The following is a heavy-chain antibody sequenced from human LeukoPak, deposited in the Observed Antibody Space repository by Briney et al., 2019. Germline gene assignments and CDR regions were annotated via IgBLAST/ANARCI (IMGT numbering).Heavy chain of an antibody. V-gene: IGHV4-34*01. D-gene: IGHD6-19*01. CDR1: GGSFSGYY. CDR2: IYHSGST. Sequence: PSETLSLTCAVYGGSFSGYYWSWIRQPPGKGLEWIGEIYHSGSTNYNPSLKSRVTISVDKSKNQFSLKLSSVTAADTAVYYCARDFAVAGNNWFDPWAREPWSPSPQ. CDR3: ARDFAVAGNNWFDP. J-gene: IGHJ5*02.